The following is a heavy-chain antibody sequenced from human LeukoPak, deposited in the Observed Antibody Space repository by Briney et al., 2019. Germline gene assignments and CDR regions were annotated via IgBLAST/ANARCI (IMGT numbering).Heavy chain of an antibody. V-gene: IGHV1-2*02. J-gene: IGHJ4*02. Sequence: GASVKVSCKASGYTFTGYYMHWVRQAPGQGLEWMGWINPNSGGTNYAQKFQGRVTMTRDTSISTAYMELRSLRSDDTAVYYCARVEQWLVQGDVDYWGQGTLVTVSS. CDR3: ARVEQWLVQGDVDY. D-gene: IGHD6-19*01. CDR2: INPNSGGT. CDR1: GYTFTGYY.